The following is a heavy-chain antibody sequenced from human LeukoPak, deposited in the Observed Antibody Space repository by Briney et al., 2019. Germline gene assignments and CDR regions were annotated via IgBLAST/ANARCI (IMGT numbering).Heavy chain of an antibody. CDR2: ISSSSYI. J-gene: IGHJ4*02. Sequence: PGGSLRLSCAASGFTFSSYSMNWVRQAPGKGLEWVSSISSSSYIYYADSVKGRFTISRDNAKNSLYLQMNSLRAEDTAVYYCARDSYDYAPSGPDYWGQGTLVTVSS. D-gene: IGHD3-16*01. CDR1: GFTFSSYS. CDR3: ARDSYDYAPSGPDY. V-gene: IGHV3-21*01.